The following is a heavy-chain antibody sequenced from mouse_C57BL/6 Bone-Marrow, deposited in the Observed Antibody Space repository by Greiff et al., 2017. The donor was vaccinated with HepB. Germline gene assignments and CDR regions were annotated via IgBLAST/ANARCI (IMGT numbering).Heavy chain of an antibody. CDR3: TLPIYYGSSYAMDY. D-gene: IGHD1-1*01. Sequence: EVMLVESGEGLVKPGGSLKLSCAASGFTFSSYAMSWVRQTPEKRLEWVAYISSGGDYIYYADTVKGRFTISRDNARNTLYLQMSSLKSEDTAMYYCTLPIYYGSSYAMDYWGQGTSVTVSS. V-gene: IGHV5-9-1*02. CDR2: ISSGGDYI. CDR1: GFTFSSYA. J-gene: IGHJ4*01.